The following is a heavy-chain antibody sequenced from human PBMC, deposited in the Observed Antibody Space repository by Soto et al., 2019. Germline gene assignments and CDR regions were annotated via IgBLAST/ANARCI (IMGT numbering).Heavy chain of an antibody. CDR2: IWYDGSNK. Sequence: GGSLRLSCAASGFTFSSYGMHWVRQAPGKGLEWVAVIWYDGSNKYYADSVKGRFTISRDNSKNTLYLQMNSLRAEDTAVYYCARELIAVDNSDYWGQGTLVTVSS. CDR3: ARELIAVDNSDY. D-gene: IGHD6-19*01. CDR1: GFTFSSYG. J-gene: IGHJ4*02. V-gene: IGHV3-33*01.